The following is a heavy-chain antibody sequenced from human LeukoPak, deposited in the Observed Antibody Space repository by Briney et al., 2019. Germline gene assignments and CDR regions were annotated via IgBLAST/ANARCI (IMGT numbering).Heavy chain of an antibody. CDR1: GFTFSSYS. CDR2: ISSSSSTI. Sequence: GGSLRLSCAASGFTFSSYSMNWVRQAPGKGLEWVSYISSSSSTIYYADSVKGRFTISRDNAKNSLYLQMNSLRAEDTAAYYCARCAGYCSGGSCYSLSYYYYYMDVWGKGTTVTVSS. V-gene: IGHV3-48*01. CDR3: ARCAGYCSGGSCYSLSYYYYYMDV. D-gene: IGHD2-15*01. J-gene: IGHJ6*03.